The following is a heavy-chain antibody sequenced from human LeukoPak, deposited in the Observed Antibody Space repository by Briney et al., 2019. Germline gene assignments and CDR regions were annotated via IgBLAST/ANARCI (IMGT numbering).Heavy chain of an antibody. D-gene: IGHD6-13*01. CDR2: IYTSGST. Sequence: SETLSLTCTVSGGSISSGTYYWTWIRQPAGKGLEWIGRIYTSGSTNYNPSLKSRVTISVDTSKNQFSLKLRSVTAADTAVYYCARPVYSSIAAAGYGYWGQGTLVTVSS. CDR3: ARPVYSSIAAAGYGY. J-gene: IGHJ4*02. V-gene: IGHV4-61*02. CDR1: GGSISSGTYY.